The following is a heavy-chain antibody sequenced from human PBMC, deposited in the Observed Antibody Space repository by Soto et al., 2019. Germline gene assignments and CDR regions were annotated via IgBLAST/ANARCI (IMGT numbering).Heavy chain of an antibody. CDR1: GYSFPGYY. J-gene: IGHJ4*02. CDR2: INPNTGGT. Sequence: ASVKVSCKASGYSFPGYYMHWVRQAPGQGLEWMGWINPNTGGTNYAQKFQGWVTMTRDTSISTAYMELSRLGSDDTAVYYCATQGGSSYGLEYSFDYWGQGTPVTVSS. V-gene: IGHV1-2*04. D-gene: IGHD5-18*01. CDR3: ATQGGSSYGLEYSFDY.